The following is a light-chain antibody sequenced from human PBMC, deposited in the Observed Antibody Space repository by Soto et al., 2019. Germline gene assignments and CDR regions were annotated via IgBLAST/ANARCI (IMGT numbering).Light chain of an antibody. Sequence: QSVLTQPPSVSAAPRQRVTISCSGSSSNIGDYPVNWYQQLPGKAAKLLIFYDDLRPSGVSDRFSGSKSGTSASLAISGLQSEDEDDYYCATWDDSLNGPVFGGGTKLTVL. CDR2: YDD. CDR1: SSNIGDYP. J-gene: IGLJ3*02. CDR3: ATWDDSLNGPV. V-gene: IGLV1-36*01.